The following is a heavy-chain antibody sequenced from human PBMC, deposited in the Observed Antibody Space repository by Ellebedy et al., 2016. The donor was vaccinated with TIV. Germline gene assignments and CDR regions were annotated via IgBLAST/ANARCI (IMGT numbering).Heavy chain of an antibody. J-gene: IGHJ4*02. CDR2: IYPVDSDT. Sequence: GESLKISCKGSGYSFTNYWIGWVRQMPGKGLEWMGIIYPVDSDTRYNPSFQGQVTISADKSITTAYLQWSSLKASDTAIYYCARMTTVTYFDYWGQGTLVTVSS. CDR1: GYSFTNYW. CDR3: ARMTTVTYFDY. D-gene: IGHD4-11*01. V-gene: IGHV5-51*01.